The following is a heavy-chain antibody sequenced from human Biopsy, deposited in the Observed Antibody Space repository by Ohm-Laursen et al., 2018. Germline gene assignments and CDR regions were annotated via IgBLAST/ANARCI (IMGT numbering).Heavy chain of an antibody. CDR2: IYYSGST. J-gene: IGHJ6*02. D-gene: IGHD2/OR15-2a*01. Sequence: PSETLSLTCSVSSGSIRSDYWSWIRQTPGKGLEWIGYIYYSGSTNYNPSLKSRVTISVDTSRNQFSLRLNSVTAADTAVYYCARATNSTGWPYYYFYGMDVWGQGTTVTVSS. V-gene: IGHV4-59*01. CDR1: SGSIRSDY. CDR3: ARATNSTGWPYYYFYGMDV.